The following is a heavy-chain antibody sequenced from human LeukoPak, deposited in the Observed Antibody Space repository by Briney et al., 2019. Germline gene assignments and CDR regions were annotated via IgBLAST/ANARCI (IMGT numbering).Heavy chain of an antibody. D-gene: IGHD3-22*01. Sequence: ASVKASCKASGYTFTGYYMHWVRQAPGQGLEWMGRINPNSGGTNYAQKFQGRVTMTRDTSISTAYMELSRLRSDDTAVYYCARVTHYYDSSGSVYYFDYWGQGTLVTVSS. CDR2: INPNSGGT. CDR3: ARVTHYYDSSGSVYYFDY. V-gene: IGHV1-2*06. CDR1: GYTFTGYY. J-gene: IGHJ4*02.